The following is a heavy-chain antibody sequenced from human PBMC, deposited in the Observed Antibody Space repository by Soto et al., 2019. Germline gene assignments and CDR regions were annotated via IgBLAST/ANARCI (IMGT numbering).Heavy chain of an antibody. J-gene: IGHJ4*02. CDR3: AREIRDDTIGYHYNDY. CDR1: GYTFTDYY. D-gene: IGHD3-22*01. Sequence: ASVKVSCKASGYTFTDYYLHWVRQAPGQGLEWVGWINPGNGDTNYAQRFQGWVTMTGDTSISTAYLELNRLRIDDTAMYYCAREIRDDTIGYHYNDYWGQGTLVTVSS. CDR2: INPGNGDT. V-gene: IGHV1-2*04.